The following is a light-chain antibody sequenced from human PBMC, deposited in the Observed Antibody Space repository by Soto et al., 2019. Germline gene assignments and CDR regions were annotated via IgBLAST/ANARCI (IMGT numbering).Light chain of an antibody. CDR3: LLYYGGAYV. CDR1: TGAVTSGYY. Sequence: QAVVTQEPSLTVSPGGTVTLTCTSSTGAVTSGYYPTWFQQKPGQGTRALIYDTSNKHSWTPARFSGSLLGGNAALTLSGVQPEDEAEYYCLLYYGGAYVFGTGTKVTV. V-gene: IGLV7-43*01. J-gene: IGLJ1*01. CDR2: DTS.